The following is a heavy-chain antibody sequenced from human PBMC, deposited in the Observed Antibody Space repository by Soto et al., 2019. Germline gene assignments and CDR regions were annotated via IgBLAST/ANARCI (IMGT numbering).Heavy chain of an antibody. J-gene: IGHJ4*02. CDR3: AKGGKSIAAAGDY. Sequence: EVQLLESGGGLVQPGGSLRLSCAASGFTFSSYALIWVRQAPGKGLEWLSAISASGGSTYYAGSVKGRFTISRDNSNNTLYLLMNSLRAEDTAVYYCAKGGKSIAAAGDYWGQGTLVTVSS. CDR2: ISASGGST. CDR1: GFTFSSYA. D-gene: IGHD6-13*01. V-gene: IGHV3-23*01.